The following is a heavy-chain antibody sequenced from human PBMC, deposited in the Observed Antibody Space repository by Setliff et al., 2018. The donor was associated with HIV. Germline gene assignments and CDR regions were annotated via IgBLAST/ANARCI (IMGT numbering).Heavy chain of an antibody. D-gene: IGHD2-2*01. CDR3: ARASSDIPGVDSNYFDD. V-gene: IGHV4-61*02. Sequence: SETLSLTCTVSGDSISSGSNYWSWIRQPAGKGLEWIGRIYTSGPRYNPSLENRVPISVDTSKSQFFLMLSSVTAADTAVYYCARASSDIPGVDSNYFDDWGQGTLVTVSS. CDR1: GDSISSGSNY. CDR2: IYTSGP. J-gene: IGHJ4*02.